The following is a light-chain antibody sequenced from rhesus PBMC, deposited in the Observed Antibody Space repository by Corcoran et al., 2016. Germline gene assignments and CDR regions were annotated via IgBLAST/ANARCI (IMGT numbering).Light chain of an antibody. Sequence: SYDLTQPPSVSAASGQTARITCGGDSIGSKNVHWYQQNPAQAPVLVIYADNRPSGIPERFSASNSGNTATLTISRVEAGDEADNYCQVWDGNTKDAVFGSGTKLTVL. V-gene: IGLV3-25*02. CDR2: AD. J-gene: IGLJ6*01. CDR1: SIGSKN. CDR3: QVWDGNTKDAV.